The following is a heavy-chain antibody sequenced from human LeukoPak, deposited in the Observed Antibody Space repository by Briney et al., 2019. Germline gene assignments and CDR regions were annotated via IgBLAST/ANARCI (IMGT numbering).Heavy chain of an antibody. V-gene: IGHV3-23*01. Sequence: AISGSGGSTYYADSVKGRFTISRDNSKNTLSLQMNSLRAEDTAVYYCAKSGTGVAAFDIWGQGTMVTVSS. CDR2: ISGSGGST. CDR3: AKSGTGVAAFDI. D-gene: IGHD7-27*01. J-gene: IGHJ3*02.